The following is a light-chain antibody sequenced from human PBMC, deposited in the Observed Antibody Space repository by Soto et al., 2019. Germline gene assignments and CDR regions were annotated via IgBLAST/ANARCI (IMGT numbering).Light chain of an antibody. Sequence: EIVLAQSPATLSLSPLEISTLSCRASQSINRHLAWYRQKPGQAPRLLIYGASTRATDVPDRFSGTGSETDFTLPISSLEPEDFAIYYCQQRSKMPLTFGHGTKVDIK. CDR1: QSINRH. J-gene: IGKJ1*01. CDR2: GAS. CDR3: QQRSKMPLT. V-gene: IGKV3-11*01.